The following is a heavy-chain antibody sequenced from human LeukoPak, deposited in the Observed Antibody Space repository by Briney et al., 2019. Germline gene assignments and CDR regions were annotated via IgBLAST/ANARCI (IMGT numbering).Heavy chain of an antibody. D-gene: IGHD1-26*01. CDR2: IYPGDSDT. Sequence: GESLKICCKGSRYSFTSYWIGCVRQMPGKSLEWMGIIYPGDSDTRYSPSFQGQVTISADKSISTAYLQWSSLKASDTAMYYCARKLGTTRNFDYWGQGTLVTVSS. J-gene: IGHJ4*02. CDR1: RYSFTSYW. V-gene: IGHV5-51*01. CDR3: ARKLGTTRNFDY.